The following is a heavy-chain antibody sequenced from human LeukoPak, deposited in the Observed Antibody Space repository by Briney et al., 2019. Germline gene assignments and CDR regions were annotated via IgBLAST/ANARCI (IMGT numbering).Heavy chain of an antibody. Sequence: GASLLLSCAASGFTFSSYSMNWVRQAPGKGLEWVSSISSSSSYIYYADSVKGRFTISRDNAKNSLYLQMNSLRAEDTAVYYCARDLPGVVGSYYYGMDVWGQGTTVTVSS. V-gene: IGHV3-21*01. CDR3: ARDLPGVVGSYYYGMDV. J-gene: IGHJ6*02. CDR1: GFTFSSYS. CDR2: ISSSSSYI. D-gene: IGHD3-3*01.